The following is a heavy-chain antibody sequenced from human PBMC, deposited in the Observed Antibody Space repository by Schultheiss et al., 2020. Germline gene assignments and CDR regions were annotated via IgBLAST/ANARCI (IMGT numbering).Heavy chain of an antibody. Sequence: ASVTVSFKASGYTFTGYYMHWVRQAPGQGLEWMGWINPNSGGTNYAQKFQGRVTMTGDTSISTAYMELRSLTSDDTAVYYCARDSGSTLTTFGPPGHPWGQGTLVTVS. V-gene: IGHV1-2*02. CDR2: INPNSGGT. CDR3: ARDSGSTLTTFGPPGHP. J-gene: IGHJ5*02. D-gene: IGHD4-17*01. CDR1: GYTFTGYY.